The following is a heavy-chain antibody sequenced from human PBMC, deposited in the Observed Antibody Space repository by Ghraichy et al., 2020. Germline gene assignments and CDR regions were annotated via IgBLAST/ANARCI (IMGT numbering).Heavy chain of an antibody. Sequence: GESLNISCAASGFTFSSYGMHWVRQAPGKGLEWVAVISYDGSNKYYADSVKGRFTISRDNSKNTLYLQMNSLRAEDTAVYYCAKDSLYDILTGLHYWGQGTLVTVSS. CDR3: AKDSLYDILTGLHY. V-gene: IGHV3-30*18. J-gene: IGHJ4*02. CDR1: GFTFSSYG. CDR2: ISYDGSNK. D-gene: IGHD3-9*01.